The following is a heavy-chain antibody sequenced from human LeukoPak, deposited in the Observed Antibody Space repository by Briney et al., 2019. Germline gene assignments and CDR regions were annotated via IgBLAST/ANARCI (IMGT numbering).Heavy chain of an antibody. CDR3: ARATSRVVVTSHAFDI. Sequence: SETLSLTCTVSGGSISSGDYYWSWIRQPPGKGLEWIGYIYYSGSTYYNPSLKSRVTISVDTSKNQFSLKLSSVTAADTAVYYCARATSRVVVTSHAFDIWGQGTMVTVSS. CDR1: GGSISSGDYY. V-gene: IGHV4-30-4*08. D-gene: IGHD2-21*02. J-gene: IGHJ3*02. CDR2: IYYSGST.